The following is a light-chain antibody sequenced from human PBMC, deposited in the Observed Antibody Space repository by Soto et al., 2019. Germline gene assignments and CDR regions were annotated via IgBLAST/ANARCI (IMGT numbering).Light chain of an antibody. CDR3: QQYNNWPTWT. J-gene: IGKJ1*01. V-gene: IGKV3-15*01. CDR2: GAS. Sequence: IVITQSPATLSVSPWERVTLSCRSRQSVGSNLAWYQQKPGQAPRLLIYGASTRATGIPARFSGSGSETEFTLTISSLQAEDSAVYFCQQYNNWPTWTFGQGTKVDIK. CDR1: QSVGSN.